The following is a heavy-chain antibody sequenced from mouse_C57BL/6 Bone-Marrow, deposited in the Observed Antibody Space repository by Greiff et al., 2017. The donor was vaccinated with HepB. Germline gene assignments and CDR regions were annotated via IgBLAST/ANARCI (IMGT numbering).Heavy chain of an antibody. CDR3: ARSYYYGSSSTSSFAY. J-gene: IGHJ3*01. Sequence: EVQLQESGGGLVKPGGSLKLSCAASGFTFSDYGMHWVRQAPEKGLEWVAYISSGSSTIYYADTVKGRFTISRDNAKNTLFLQMTSLRSEDTAMYYCARSYYYGSSSTSSFAYWGQGTLVTVSA. V-gene: IGHV5-17*01. CDR1: GFTFSDYG. D-gene: IGHD1-1*01. CDR2: ISSGSSTI.